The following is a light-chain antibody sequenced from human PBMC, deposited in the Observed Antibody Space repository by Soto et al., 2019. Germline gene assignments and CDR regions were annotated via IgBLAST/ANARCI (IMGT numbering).Light chain of an antibody. V-gene: IGLV2-8*01. CDR3: SSYAGSNNVL. CDR2: EVS. CDR1: SSDIGGYKF. J-gene: IGLJ2*01. Sequence: QSALTQPLSASGSPGQSVTISCTGTSSDIGGYKFVSWYQQHPGKAPKLMIYEVSKRPSGVPDRFSGSKSGNTASLTVSGLQADDEADYYCSSYAGSNNVLFGGGTKVTVL.